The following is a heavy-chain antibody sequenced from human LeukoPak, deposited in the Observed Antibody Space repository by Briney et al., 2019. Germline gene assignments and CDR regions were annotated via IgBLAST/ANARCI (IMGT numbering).Heavy chain of an antibody. CDR1: GFTFSSYE. CDR3: ARGMEMATMEYFDY. CDR2: ISSSGSTI. D-gene: IGHD5-24*01. J-gene: IGHJ4*02. Sequence: HPGGSLRLSCAASGFTFSSYEMNWVRQAPGKGREWVSYISSSGSTIYYADSVKGRFTISRDNATNSLCLQMNSLRAEDTAVYYCARGMEMATMEYFDYWGQGTLVTVSS. V-gene: IGHV3-48*03.